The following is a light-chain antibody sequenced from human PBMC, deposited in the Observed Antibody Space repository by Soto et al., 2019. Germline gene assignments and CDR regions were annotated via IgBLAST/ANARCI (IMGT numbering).Light chain of an antibody. V-gene: IGKV4-1*01. Sequence: DIVMTQSPDSLAVSLGERATINCKSSQSVLYSSNNKNYLAWYQQKPGQPPKLLIYWASTRESGVPDRFSGSGSGTDFTLTIISLQAEDVAVYYCQQYYSTPYTFGQGTKLESK. J-gene: IGKJ2*01. CDR1: QSVLYSSNNKNY. CDR2: WAS. CDR3: QQYYSTPYT.